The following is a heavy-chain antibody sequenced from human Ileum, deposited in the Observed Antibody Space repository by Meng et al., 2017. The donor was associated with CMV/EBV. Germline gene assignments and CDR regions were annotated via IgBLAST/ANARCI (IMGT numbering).Heavy chain of an antibody. CDR3: ARALDGDYFDY. Sequence: LYCAASGFTVSSDYMGWVRQAPGKGLQWVSIIYIGGSTYYADSVKGRFTISRDNSKNTLYLQMNSLRAEDTAVYYCARALDGDYFDYWGQGTLVTVSS. CDR2: IYIGGST. J-gene: IGHJ4*02. CDR1: GFTVSSDY. D-gene: IGHD4-17*01. V-gene: IGHV3-66*02.